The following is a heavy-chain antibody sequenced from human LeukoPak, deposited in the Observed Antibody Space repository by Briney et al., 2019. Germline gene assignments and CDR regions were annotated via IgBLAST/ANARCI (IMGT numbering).Heavy chain of an antibody. CDR1: GFTFSSYS. J-gene: IGHJ4*02. CDR3: ARVRYYDSSGYYYYFDY. V-gene: IGHV3-7*01. Sequence: PGGSLRLSCAASGFTFSSYSMNWVRQAPGKGLEWVANIKQDGSEKYYVDSVKGRFTISRDNAKNSLYLQMNSLRAEDTAVYYCARVRYYDSSGYYYYFDYWGQGTLVTVSS. D-gene: IGHD3-22*01. CDR2: IKQDGSEK.